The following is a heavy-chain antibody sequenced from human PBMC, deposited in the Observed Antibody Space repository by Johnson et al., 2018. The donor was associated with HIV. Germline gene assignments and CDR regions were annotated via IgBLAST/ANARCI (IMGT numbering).Heavy chain of an antibody. J-gene: IGHJ3*02. V-gene: IGHV3-30*02. CDR3: AKEGSGYFHAFDI. Sequence: QVLLVESGGGLVQPGGSLRLSCAASGFTFSSYGMHWVRQAPGKGLEWVAFIRYDGSNKYYADSVKGRFTISRDNSKNTLYLQMNSLRAEDTAVYYCAKEGSGYFHAFDIWGQGTMVTVSS. CDR2: IRYDGSNK. D-gene: IGHD3-22*01. CDR1: GFTFSSYG.